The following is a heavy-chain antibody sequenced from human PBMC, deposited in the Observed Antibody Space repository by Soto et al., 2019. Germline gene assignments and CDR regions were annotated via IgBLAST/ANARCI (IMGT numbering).Heavy chain of an antibody. CDR1: GFSLTTTSMG. D-gene: IGHD4-17*01. CDR3: GHDGDYDLLSFDH. Sequence: QITLKESGPPLVRPAQTLTLTCAFSGFSLTTTSMGVAWIRQPPGKALEWLALIYWDDDQRYSPALKDSLTISNDTYRSRVVLTISHSPRADTGPEFCGHDGDYDLLSFDHRGPGTRVTLSS. J-gene: IGHJ4*02. V-gene: IGHV2-5*02. CDR2: IYWDDDQ.